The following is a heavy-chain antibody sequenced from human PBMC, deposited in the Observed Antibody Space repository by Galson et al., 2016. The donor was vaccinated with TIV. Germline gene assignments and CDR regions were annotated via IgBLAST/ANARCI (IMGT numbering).Heavy chain of an antibody. D-gene: IGHD4/OR15-4a*01. CDR2: LHYGGNT. Sequence: SETLSLTCTVSGASLTSPSHYWGWIRQPPGKGLKWIGSLHYGGNTYFNRSLRSRATISGDTSKNQLSLKLTSVTAADTAVYYCARQATPHYGVFDSWGQGVLVTVSS. V-gene: IGHV4-39*01. CDR1: GASLTSPSHY. CDR3: ARQATPHYGVFDS. J-gene: IGHJ4*02.